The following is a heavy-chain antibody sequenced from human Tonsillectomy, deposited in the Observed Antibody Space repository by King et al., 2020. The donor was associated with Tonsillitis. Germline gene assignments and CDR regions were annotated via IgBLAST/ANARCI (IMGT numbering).Heavy chain of an antibody. CDR2: ASPSGGTT. CDR3: AKDFSSSSWAYYMDV. Sequence: VQLVESGGGLVQPGGSLRLSCAASGFTFSNYAMSWVRQAPGKGLEWVSTASPSGGTTYYADSVQGRFTISRDNSKNTLYLQMNSLRAEDTAVYYCAKDFSSSSWAYYMDVWGKGTTVTVSS. D-gene: IGHD6-13*01. J-gene: IGHJ6*03. CDR1: GFTFSNYA. V-gene: IGHV3-23*04.